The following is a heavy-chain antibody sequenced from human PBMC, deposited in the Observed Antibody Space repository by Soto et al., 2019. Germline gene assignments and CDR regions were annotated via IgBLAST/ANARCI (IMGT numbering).Heavy chain of an antibody. CDR1: GGSISSRSYY. CDR2: IYYSGST. J-gene: IGHJ4*02. Sequence: PSETLSLTCTVSGGSISSRSYYWGWIRQPPGKGLEWIGSIYYSGSTYYNPSLKSRVTISVDTSKNQFSLKLSSVTAADTAVYYCITMVRGVILDYWGQGTLVTVSS. D-gene: IGHD3-10*01. V-gene: IGHV4-39*01. CDR3: ITMVRGVILDY.